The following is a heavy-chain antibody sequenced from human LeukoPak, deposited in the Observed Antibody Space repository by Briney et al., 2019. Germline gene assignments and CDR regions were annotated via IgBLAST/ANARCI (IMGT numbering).Heavy chain of an antibody. J-gene: IGHJ4*02. V-gene: IGHV3-48*01. D-gene: IGHD3-10*01. Sequence: GGSLRLSCAASGFTFSSYSMNWVRQAPGKGLEWVSYISSSSSTIYYADSVKGRFTISRDNAKNSLYLQMNSLRAEDTAVYYCARVEYCYGSGILDYWGQGTLVTVSS. CDR3: ARVEYCYGSGILDY. CDR1: GFTFSSYS. CDR2: ISSSSSTI.